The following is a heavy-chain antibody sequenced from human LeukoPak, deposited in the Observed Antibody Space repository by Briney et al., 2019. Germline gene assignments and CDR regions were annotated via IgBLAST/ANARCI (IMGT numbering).Heavy chain of an antibody. CDR2: ITPIFGTA. V-gene: IGHV1-69*05. CDR1: GGTFSSYA. Sequence: ASVKVSCKASGGTFSSYAISWVRQAPGQGLEWMGRITPIFGTANYAQKFQGRVTITTDESTSTAYMELSSLRSEDTAVYYCARENTIYCSGGSCYSSSPADYWGQGTLVTVSS. J-gene: IGHJ4*02. D-gene: IGHD2-15*01. CDR3: ARENTIYCSGGSCYSSSPADY.